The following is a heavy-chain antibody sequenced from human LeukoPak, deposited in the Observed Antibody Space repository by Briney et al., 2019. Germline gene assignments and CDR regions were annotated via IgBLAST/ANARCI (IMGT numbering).Heavy chain of an antibody. V-gene: IGHV4-34*01. Sequence: SETLSLTCAVYGGSFSGYYWSWIRRPPGKGLEWIGEINHSGSTNYNPSLKSRVTISVDTSKNQFSLKLSSVTAADTAVYYCARALEGYYYYYMDVWGKGTTVTVSS. CDR2: INHSGST. D-gene: IGHD3-3*01. CDR3: ARALEGYYYYYMDV. CDR1: GGSFSGYY. J-gene: IGHJ6*03.